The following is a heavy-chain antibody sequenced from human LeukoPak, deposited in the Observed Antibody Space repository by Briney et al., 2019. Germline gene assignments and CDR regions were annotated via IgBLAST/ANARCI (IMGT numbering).Heavy chain of an antibody. D-gene: IGHD3-10*01. CDR2: IYWNDDK. V-gene: IGHV2-5*01. Sequence: SGPTLVNPTQTLTLTCTFSGFSLSTSGVGVGWIRQPPGKALEWLALIYWNDDKRYSPSLKSRLTITKDTSKNQVVLTMTNMDPVDTATYYCAVYGSGSYYKPPFDYWGQGTLVTVPS. J-gene: IGHJ4*02. CDR3: AVYGSGSYYKPPFDY. CDR1: GFSLSTSGVG.